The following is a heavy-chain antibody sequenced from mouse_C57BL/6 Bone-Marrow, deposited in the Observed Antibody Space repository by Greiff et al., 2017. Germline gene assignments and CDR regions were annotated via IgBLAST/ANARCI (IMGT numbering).Heavy chain of an antibody. D-gene: IGHD1-1*02. CDR1: GFSLTSYA. CDR3: ARNHLLYYYGGYFDY. CDR2: IWTGGGT. V-gene: IGHV2-9-1*01. J-gene: IGHJ2*01. Sequence: QVQLKESGPGLVAPSQSLSITCTVSGFSLTSYAISWVRQPQGKGLEWLGVIWTGGGTNYNSALKSRLSISKDNSKSQVFLKMNSLQTDDTARYYFARNHLLYYYGGYFDYWGQGTTLTVSS.